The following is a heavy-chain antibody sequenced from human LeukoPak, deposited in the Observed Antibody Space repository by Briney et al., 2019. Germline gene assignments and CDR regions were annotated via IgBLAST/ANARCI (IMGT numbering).Heavy chain of an antibody. CDR3: AKDFVPRGGSYFPGFDY. J-gene: IGHJ4*02. D-gene: IGHD1-26*01. V-gene: IGHV3-23*01. CDR2: ISKSGDRT. Sequence: GGSLRLSCAASGFTFSSYAMNWVRQAPGKGLEWVSTISKSGDRTYYADSVKGRFTISRDNSKNTLYLQMNSLRTEDTAVYYCAKDFVPRGGSYFPGFDYWVQGTLVIVTS. CDR1: GFTFSSYA.